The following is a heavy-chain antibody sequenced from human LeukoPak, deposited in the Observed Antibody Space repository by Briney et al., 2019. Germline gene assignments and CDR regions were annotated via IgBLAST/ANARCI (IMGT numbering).Heavy chain of an antibody. CDR1: GGSINSGGHS. CDR2: IYHSGAT. D-gene: IGHD1-1*01. Sequence: SETLSLTCAVSGGSINSGGHSWSWIRQPPGKGLEWIGYIYHSGATYYNPSLKTRVTMSADRSKNQFSLTLSSVTAADTAMYYCARIPAWIFDHWGQGILVTVSS. J-gene: IGHJ4*02. CDR3: ARIPAWIFDH. V-gene: IGHV4-30-2*01.